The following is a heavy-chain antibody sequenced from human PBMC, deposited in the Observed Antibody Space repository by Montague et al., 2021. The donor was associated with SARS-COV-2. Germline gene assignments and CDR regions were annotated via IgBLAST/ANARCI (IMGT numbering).Heavy chain of an antibody. CDR1: GDSIDRDTYY. CDR3: ARPGSVSGWFYFDD. J-gene: IGHJ4*02. V-gene: IGHV4-39*02. CDR2: LSSSGST. D-gene: IGHD6-19*01. Sequence: SETLSLTCIVSGDSIDRDTYYWGWIRQSPGKGLEWIGSLSSSGSTYYNPSLRSRVTISMDTSKKHFSLKVNSVTATDTAVYFCARPGSVSGWFYFDDWGQGTLVSVSS.